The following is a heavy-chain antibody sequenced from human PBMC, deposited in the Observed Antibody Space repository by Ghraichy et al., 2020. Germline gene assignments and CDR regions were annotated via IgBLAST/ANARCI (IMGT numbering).Heavy chain of an antibody. J-gene: IGHJ6*02. Sequence: SETLSLTCAVYGGSFSGYYWSWIRQPPGKGLEWIGEINHSGSTNYNPSLKSRVTISVDTSKNQFSLKLSSVTAADTAVYYCAIVVYYYGSGKSGNGMDVWGQGTTVTVSS. CDR1: GGSFSGYY. CDR3: AIVVYYYGSGKSGNGMDV. CDR2: INHSGST. V-gene: IGHV4-34*01. D-gene: IGHD3-10*01.